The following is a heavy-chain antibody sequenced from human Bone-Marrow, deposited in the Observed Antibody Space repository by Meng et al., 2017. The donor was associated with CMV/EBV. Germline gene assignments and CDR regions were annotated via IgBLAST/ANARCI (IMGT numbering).Heavy chain of an antibody. J-gene: IGHJ4*02. Sequence: LRISCAASGVTYSDYYLSWIRQAPGKGLEWISYISSSGDTIYYADSVKGRFTISRDNAKNSLYLQMNGLRAEDTAVYYCRVGHYNNWWGQGTLVTVSS. CDR3: RVGHYNNW. D-gene: IGHD1-1*01. CDR2: ISSSGDTI. CDR1: GVTYSDYY. V-gene: IGHV3-11*01.